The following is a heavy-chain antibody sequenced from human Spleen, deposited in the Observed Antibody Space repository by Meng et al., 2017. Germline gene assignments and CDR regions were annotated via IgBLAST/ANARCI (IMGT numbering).Heavy chain of an antibody. V-gene: IGHV3-74*01. Sequence: GESLKISCAASGFTFSTYWMNWVRQAPGKGLVWVSHINSDGSSTNYADSVRGRFTISRDNAKNTVYLQMNSLRAEDTAVYYCVRVTYDSSDYYYAWDYWGQGTLVTVSS. CDR2: INSDGSST. J-gene: IGHJ4*02. D-gene: IGHD3-22*01. CDR1: GFTFSTYW. CDR3: VRVTYDSSDYYYAWDY.